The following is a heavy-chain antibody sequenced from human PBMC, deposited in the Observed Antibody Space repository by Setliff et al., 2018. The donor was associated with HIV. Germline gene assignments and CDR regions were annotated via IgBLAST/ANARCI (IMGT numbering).Heavy chain of an antibody. CDR2: IYYSGST. J-gene: IGHJ4*02. CDR3: ARDLSGYCSGYFVY. CDR1: GGSISSSSYY. Sequence: PSETLSLTCTVSGGSISSSSYYWGWIRQPPGKGLEWIGSIYYSGSTYYNPSLKSRVTISVDTSKNQFSLKLNSLTAADTAVYYCARDLSGYCSGYFVYWGQGTRVTVSS. V-gene: IGHV4-39*02. D-gene: IGHD2-15*01.